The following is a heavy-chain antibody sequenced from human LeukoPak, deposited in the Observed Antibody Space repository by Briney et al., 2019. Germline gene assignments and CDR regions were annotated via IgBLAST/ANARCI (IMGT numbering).Heavy chain of an antibody. CDR2: INHSGST. J-gene: IGHJ4*02. D-gene: IGHD6-13*01. V-gene: IGHV4-34*01. CDR3: ARPRYSSSWYIGNHFDY. CDR1: GGSFSGYY. Sequence: SETLSLTCAVCGGSFSGYYWSWIRQPPGKGLEWIGEINHSGSTNYNPSLKSRVTISVDTSKNQFSLKLSSVTAADTAVYYCARPRYSSSWYIGNHFDYWGQGTLVTVSS.